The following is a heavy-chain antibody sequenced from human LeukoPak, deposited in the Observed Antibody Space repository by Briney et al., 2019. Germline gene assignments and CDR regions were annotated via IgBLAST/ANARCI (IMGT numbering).Heavy chain of an antibody. CDR2: ISSSSSYI. D-gene: IGHD2-2*01. CDR1: GFTFSSYS. V-gene: IGHV3-21*01. CDR3: ARGAATPVFDY. J-gene: IGHJ4*02. Sequence: GGSLRLSCAASGFTFSSYSMNWVRQAPGKGLEWVSSISSSSSYIYYADSVKGRFTISRDNAKNSLYLQMNGLRAEDTAVYYCARGAATPVFDYWGQGTLVTVSS.